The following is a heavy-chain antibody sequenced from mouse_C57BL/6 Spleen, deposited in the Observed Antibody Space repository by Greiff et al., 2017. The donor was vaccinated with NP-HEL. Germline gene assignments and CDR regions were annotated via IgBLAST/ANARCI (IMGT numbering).Heavy chain of an antibody. CDR1: GYTFTGYW. V-gene: IGHV1-9*01. CDR2: ILPGSGST. CDR3: ARSYYDYDGSYWYFDV. Sequence: QVQLQQSGAELMKPGASVKLSCKATGYTFTGYWIEWVKQRPGHGLEWIGEILPGSGSTNYNEKFKGKATFTADTSSNTAYMQLSSLTTEDSAIYYCARSYYDYDGSYWYFDVWGTGTTVTVSS. D-gene: IGHD2-4*01. J-gene: IGHJ1*03.